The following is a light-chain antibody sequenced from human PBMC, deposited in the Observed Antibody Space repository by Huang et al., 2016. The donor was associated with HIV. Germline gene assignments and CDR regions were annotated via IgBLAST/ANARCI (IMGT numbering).Light chain of an antibody. CDR1: PSVSSRD. CDR3: QQYGRAPLT. V-gene: IGKV3-20*01. J-gene: IGKJ4*01. CDR2: DAS. Sequence: EIVLTQSPGTLSLSPGESATLSCRASPSVSSRDLAWYQQKPGQAPRLLIDDASRRATGIPDRFIGSGSGTDFTLTISSLEPEDLAVYYCQQYGRAPLTFGGGFRVEIK.